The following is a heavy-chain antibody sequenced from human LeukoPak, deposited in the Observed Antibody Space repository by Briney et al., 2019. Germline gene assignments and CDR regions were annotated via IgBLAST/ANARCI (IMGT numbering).Heavy chain of an antibody. Sequence: GGSLRLSCAASGFPFSSYEMNWVRQAPGKGLEWGSYISSSGSTIYYADFVKGGFTISRDNANNSLYLEMNSLRGEDTAVYYCARAYDTSGYSDLGYWGQGTLVIVSS. D-gene: IGHD3-22*01. CDR1: GFPFSSYE. CDR3: ARAYDTSGYSDLGY. J-gene: IGHJ4*02. CDR2: ISSSGSTI. V-gene: IGHV3-48*03.